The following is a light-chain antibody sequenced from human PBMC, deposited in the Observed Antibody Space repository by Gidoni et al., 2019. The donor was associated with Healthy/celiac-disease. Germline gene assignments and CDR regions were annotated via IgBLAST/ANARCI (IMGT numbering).Light chain of an antibody. J-gene: IGKJ2*01. CDR1: QSVSSSY. Sequence: EIVWTQSPGTLSLSPGERATLSCRASQSVSSSYLACYQQKPGQAPRLLIYGASSRATGIPDRFSGSGSGTDFTLTISRLEPEDFAVYYCQQYGSSPVTFGQGTKLEIK. V-gene: IGKV3-20*01. CDR3: QQYGSSPVT. CDR2: GAS.